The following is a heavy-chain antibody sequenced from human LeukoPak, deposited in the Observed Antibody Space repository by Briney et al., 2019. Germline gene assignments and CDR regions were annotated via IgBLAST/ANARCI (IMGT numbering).Heavy chain of an antibody. CDR2: INHSGST. D-gene: IGHD3-16*01. J-gene: IGHJ3*02. CDR1: GGSFSGYY. CDR3: ARGTSYYGFVAFDI. V-gene: IGHV4-34*01. Sequence: SETLSLTCAVYGGSFSGYYWSWIRQPPGKGLEWIGEINHSGSTNYNPSLKSRVTISVDTSKNQFSLKLSSVTAADTAVYYCARGTSYYGFVAFDIWGQGTMVTVSS.